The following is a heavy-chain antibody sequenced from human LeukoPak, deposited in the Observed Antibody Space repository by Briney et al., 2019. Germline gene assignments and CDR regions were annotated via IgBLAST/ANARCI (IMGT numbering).Heavy chain of an antibody. CDR2: IIPIFGIA. V-gene: IGHV1-69*04. D-gene: IGHD4-17*01. CDR3: ARVPFSCGDYGGPYNWFDP. CDR1: GGTFSSYA. J-gene: IGHJ5*02. Sequence: SVKVSCKASGGTFSSYAISWVRQAPGQGLEWMGRIIPIFGIANYAQKFQGRVTITADKSTSTAYMELSSLRSEDTAVYYCARVPFSCGDYGGPYNWFDPWGQGTLVTVSS.